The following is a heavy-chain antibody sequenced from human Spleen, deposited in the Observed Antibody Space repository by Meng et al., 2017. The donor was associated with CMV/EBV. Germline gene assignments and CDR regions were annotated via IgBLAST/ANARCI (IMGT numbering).Heavy chain of an antibody. J-gene: IGHJ6*02. CDR2: IYYSGST. V-gene: IGHV4-61*01. CDR3: ARDSGPIFWSGSHYYYGMDV. CDR1: GGSVSSGSYY. Sequence: SETLSLTCTVSGGSVSSGSYYWSRIRQPPGKGLEWIGYIYYSGSTNYNPSLKSRVTISVDTSKNQFSLKLSSVTAADTAVYYCARDSGPIFWSGSHYYYGMDVWGQGTTVTVSS. D-gene: IGHD3-3*01.